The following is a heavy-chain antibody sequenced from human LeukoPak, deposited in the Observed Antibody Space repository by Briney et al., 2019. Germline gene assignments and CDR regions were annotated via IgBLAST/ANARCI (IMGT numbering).Heavy chain of an antibody. J-gene: IGHJ4*02. Sequence: PGGSLRLSCAASGFTFSSYGMSWVRQAPGKGLEWVSAISGSGGSTYYADSVKGRFTISRDNSKNTLYLQMNSLRAEDTAVYYCARNLAVAGNYYFDYWGQGTLVTVSS. V-gene: IGHV3-23*01. CDR3: ARNLAVAGNYYFDY. CDR1: GFTFSSYG. D-gene: IGHD6-19*01. CDR2: ISGSGGST.